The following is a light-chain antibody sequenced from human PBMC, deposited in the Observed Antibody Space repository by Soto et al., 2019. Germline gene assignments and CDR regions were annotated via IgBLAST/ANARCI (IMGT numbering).Light chain of an antibody. Sequence: EIVLTQSPGTLSLSPGERATLSCRASQTVSSTYLAWYQRKPGQAPRLLLYGASTRATGIPDSFSGSGSGTDFTLTIGRLEPEDFAVYYCQQYGSSPWTFGQGTKVEI. V-gene: IGKV3-20*01. CDR1: QTVSSTY. CDR2: GAS. J-gene: IGKJ1*01. CDR3: QQYGSSPWT.